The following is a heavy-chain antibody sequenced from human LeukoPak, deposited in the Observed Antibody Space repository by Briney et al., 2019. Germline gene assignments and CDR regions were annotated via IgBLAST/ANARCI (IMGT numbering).Heavy chain of an antibody. J-gene: IGHJ4*02. CDR3: ARGYRFTVTMPFDY. V-gene: IGHV1-2*04. CDR2: INPNSGGT. D-gene: IGHD4-17*01. CDR1: GYTFTGYY. Sequence: ASVKVSCKASGYTFTGYYMHWVRQAPGQGLEWMGWINPNSGGTNYAQKFQGWVTMTRDTSISTAYMELSRLRSDDTAVYYCARGYRFTVTMPFDYWGQGTLVTVSS.